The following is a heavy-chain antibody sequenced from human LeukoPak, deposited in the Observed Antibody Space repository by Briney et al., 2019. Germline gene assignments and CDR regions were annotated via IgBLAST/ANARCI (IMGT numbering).Heavy chain of an antibody. CDR3: ARGYFDWRHDSFDI. J-gene: IGHJ3*02. CDR1: GGSISSSDFN. Sequence: SETLSLTCTVSGGSISSSDFNWGWIRQPLGKGLEWIGVISYSGSTYYNPSLKSRVTISVDTSKSHFSLKLSSVTAADTALYYCARGYFDWRHDSFDIWGQGTMVTVSS. CDR2: ISYSGST. D-gene: IGHD3-9*01. V-gene: IGHV4-39*07.